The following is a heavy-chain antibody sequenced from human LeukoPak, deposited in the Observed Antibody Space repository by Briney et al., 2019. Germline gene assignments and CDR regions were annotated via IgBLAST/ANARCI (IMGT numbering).Heavy chain of an antibody. D-gene: IGHD6-6*01. CDR2: IWYDGSNK. Sequence: GGSLRLSCAASGFTFSSYGMHWVRQAPGKGLEWVAVIWYDGSNKYYADSVKGRFTISRDNSKNTLYLQMNSLRAKDTAVYYCAREAGARRVLNYWGQGTLVTVSS. V-gene: IGHV3-33*01. CDR1: GFTFSSYG. CDR3: AREAGARRVLNY. J-gene: IGHJ4*02.